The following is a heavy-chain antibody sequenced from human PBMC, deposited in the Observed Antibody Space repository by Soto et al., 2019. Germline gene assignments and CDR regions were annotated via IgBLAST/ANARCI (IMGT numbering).Heavy chain of an antibody. CDR1: GFTFSSYS. J-gene: IGHJ4*02. V-gene: IGHV3-74*01. Sequence: GGSLRLSCAASGFTFSSYSMNWVRQAPGKGLEWVSRIDNDGSATSYADSVKVRFTISRDNAKNTVYLHMNSLRVEDTAVYYCARDILDLGQGTLVTVSS. CDR2: IDNDGSAT. CDR3: ARDILD.